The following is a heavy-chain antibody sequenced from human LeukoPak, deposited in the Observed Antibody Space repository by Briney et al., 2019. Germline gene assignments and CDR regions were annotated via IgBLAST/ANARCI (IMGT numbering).Heavy chain of an antibody. Sequence: SQTLSLTCTVSGGPISSGGYYWSWIRQHPGKGLEWIGYIYYSGSTYYNPSLKSRVTISVDTSKNQFSLKLSSVTAADTAVYYCARRPLRYPDPFDPWGQGTLVTVSS. CDR1: GGPISSGGYY. J-gene: IGHJ5*02. V-gene: IGHV4-31*03. CDR2: IYYSGST. D-gene: IGHD3-9*01. CDR3: ARRPLRYPDPFDP.